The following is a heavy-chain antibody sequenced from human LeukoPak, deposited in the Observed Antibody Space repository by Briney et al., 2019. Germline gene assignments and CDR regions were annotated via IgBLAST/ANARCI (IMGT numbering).Heavy chain of an antibody. V-gene: IGHV4-59*12. Sequence: SETLSLTCTVSGGSISSYYWSWIRQPPGKGLEWVGHIYYSGSTNYNPSLESRVTISVDRSKNQFSLNLSSVTAADMAVYYCAGSQGEYYHIDVWGNGTTVTVSS. CDR3: AGSQGEYYHIDV. J-gene: IGHJ6*03. D-gene: IGHD3-16*01. CDR1: GGSISSYY. CDR2: IYYSGST.